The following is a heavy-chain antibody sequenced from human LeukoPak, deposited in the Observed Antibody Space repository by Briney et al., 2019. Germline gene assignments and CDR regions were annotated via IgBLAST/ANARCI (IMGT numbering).Heavy chain of an antibody. CDR2: INHSGTT. J-gene: IGHJ4*02. Sequence: PSETLSLTCTIYGGSFGDYHCGWIRQAPGRGLEWIGQINHSGTTNYNPSLKSRVSVSVDTSKNQFSLRLSSVTAADTAMYYCTRGARKAGSSVALWAYWGQGTLVAVSS. CDR3: TRGARKAGSSVALWAY. CDR1: GGSFGDYH. D-gene: IGHD6-19*01. V-gene: IGHV4-34*01.